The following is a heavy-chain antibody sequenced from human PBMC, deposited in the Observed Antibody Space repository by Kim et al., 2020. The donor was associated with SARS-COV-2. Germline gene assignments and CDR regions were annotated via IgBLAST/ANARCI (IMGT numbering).Heavy chain of an antibody. CDR3: AKLWGRGSGSYWGY. CDR2: ISGSGGST. D-gene: IGHD3-10*01. J-gene: IGHJ4*02. V-gene: IGHV3-23*01. CDR1: GFTFSSYA. Sequence: GGSLRLSCAASGFTFSSYAMSWVRQAPGKGLEWVSAISGSGGSTYYADSVKGRFTISRDNSKNTLYLQMNSLRAEDTAVYYCAKLWGRGSGSYWGYWGQGTLVTVSS.